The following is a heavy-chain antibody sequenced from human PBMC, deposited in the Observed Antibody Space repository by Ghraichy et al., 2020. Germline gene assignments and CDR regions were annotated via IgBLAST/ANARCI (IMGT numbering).Heavy chain of an antibody. CDR2: IYWDDDK. D-gene: IGHD3-3*01. CDR1: GFSLSTSGVG. CDR3: AHSYNTLNDHEYFDP. J-gene: IGHJ5*02. V-gene: IGHV2-5*02. Sequence: TLVKPTQTLTLTCTFSGFSLSTSGVGVGWIRQPPGKALEWLALIYWDDDKRYSPSLKSRLTITKDTSKNQVVLTMTNMDPVDTATYYCAHSYNTLNDHEYFDPWGQGTLVTVSS.